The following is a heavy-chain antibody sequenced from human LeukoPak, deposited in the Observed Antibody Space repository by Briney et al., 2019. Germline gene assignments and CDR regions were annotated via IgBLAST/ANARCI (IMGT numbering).Heavy chain of an antibody. J-gene: IGHJ3*02. CDR3: ARDGVDIVATAADAFDI. CDR1: GYTFTSYY. V-gene: IGHV7-4-1*02. CDR2: INTNTGNP. D-gene: IGHD5-12*01. Sequence: ASVKVSCKASGYTFTSYYMHWVRQAPGQGLEWMGWINTNTGNPTYAQGFTGRFVFSLDTSVSTAYLQISSLKAEDTAVYYCARDGVDIVATAADAFDIWGQGTMVTVSS.